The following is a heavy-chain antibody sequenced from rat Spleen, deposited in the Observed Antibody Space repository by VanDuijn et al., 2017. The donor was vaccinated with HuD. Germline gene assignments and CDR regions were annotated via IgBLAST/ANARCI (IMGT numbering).Heavy chain of an antibody. CDR1: GFTFSDYY. V-gene: IGHV5-22*01. Sequence: EVQLVESDGGLVQPGRSLRLSCAASGFTFSDYYMAWVRQAPTKGLEWVASFSYDGGSTYYRDSVKGRFTISRDNAKNTLYLQMDSLRSEDTANYYCVRHEAVTGYFDYWGQGVMVTVSS. J-gene: IGHJ2*01. CDR2: FSYDGGST. D-gene: IGHD1-1*01. CDR3: VRHEAVTGYFDY.